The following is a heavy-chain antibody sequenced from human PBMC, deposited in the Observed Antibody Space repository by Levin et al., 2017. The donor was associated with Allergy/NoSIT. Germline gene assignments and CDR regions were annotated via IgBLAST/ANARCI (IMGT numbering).Heavy chain of an antibody. CDR1: GGSISSGDYY. D-gene: IGHD3-10*01. CDR3: ARDTGMVRGVKANAFDI. CDR2: IYYSGST. V-gene: IGHV4-30-4*01. J-gene: IGHJ3*02. Sequence: SETLSLTCTVSGGSISSGDYYWSWIRQPPGKGLEWIGYIYYSGSTYYNPSLKSRVTISVDTSKNQFSLKLSSVTAADTAVYYCARDTGMVRGVKANAFDIWGQGTMVTVSS.